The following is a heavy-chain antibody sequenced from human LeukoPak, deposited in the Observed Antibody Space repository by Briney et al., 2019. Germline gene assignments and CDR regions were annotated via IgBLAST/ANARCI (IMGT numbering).Heavy chain of an antibody. J-gene: IGHJ5*02. V-gene: IGHV3-30*18. Sequence: PGGSLRLSCAASGFTFSSYGMHWVRRAPGKGLEWVAVLSYDGSNKYYADSVKGRFTISRDNSKNTLYLQMNSLRAEDTAVYYCAKEAGRYGTSRWFDPWGQGTLVTVSS. CDR2: LSYDGSNK. CDR1: GFTFSSYG. D-gene: IGHD4-17*01. CDR3: AKEAGRYGTSRWFDP.